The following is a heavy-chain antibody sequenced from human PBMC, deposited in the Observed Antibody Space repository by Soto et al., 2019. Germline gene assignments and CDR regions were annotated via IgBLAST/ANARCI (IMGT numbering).Heavy chain of an antibody. CDR3: ARSAREGSGSYYLNAFDI. J-gene: IGHJ3*02. CDR2: IWYDGSNK. V-gene: IGHV3-33*01. Sequence: PGGSLRLSCAASGFTFSSYGMHWVRQAPGKGLEWVAVIWYDGSNKYYADSVKGRFTISRDNSKNTLYLQMNSLRAEDTAVYYCARSAREGSGSYYLNAFDIWGQGTMVTVSS. CDR1: GFTFSSYG. D-gene: IGHD3-10*01.